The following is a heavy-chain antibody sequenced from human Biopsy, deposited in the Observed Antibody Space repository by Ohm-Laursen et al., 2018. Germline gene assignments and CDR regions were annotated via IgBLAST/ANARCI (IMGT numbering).Heavy chain of an antibody. D-gene: IGHD1-26*01. V-gene: IGHV4-4*07. CDR3: AGIVLGPTNDAFDI. J-gene: IGHJ3*02. Sequence: GTLSLTCTVSGDSIRNYYWSWIRQAAGKGLEWIGRIYPGGGTIYNPTLKIRVTMSVDTSKNHFSLSRNSVTAADMAVYYCAGIVLGPTNDAFDIWGQGTMVTVSS. CDR1: GDSIRNYY. CDR2: IYPGGGT.